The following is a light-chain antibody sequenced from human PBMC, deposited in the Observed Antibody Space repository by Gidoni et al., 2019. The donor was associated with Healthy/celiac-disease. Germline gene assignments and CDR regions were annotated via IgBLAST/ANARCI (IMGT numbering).Light chain of an antibody. V-gene: IGKV3-15*01. Sequence: EIVMTQSPATLSVSPGERATLSCRASQSVSSNFAWYQQKPGQAPRLLIDGASTRATGIPARFSGSGSGIEFTLTISSLQSEDFAVYYCQQYNNGPPLTFGGGTKVEIK. J-gene: IGKJ4*01. CDR1: QSVSSN. CDR3: QQYNNGPPLT. CDR2: GAS.